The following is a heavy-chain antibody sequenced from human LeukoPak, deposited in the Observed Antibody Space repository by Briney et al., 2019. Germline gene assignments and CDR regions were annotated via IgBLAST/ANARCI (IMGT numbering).Heavy chain of an antibody. V-gene: IGHV1-69*05. CDR2: IIPIFGTA. Sequence: GSPVKVSCKASGRTFSSYAISWVRQAPGQGLEWMGGIIPIFGTANYAQKFQGRVTITTDESTSTAYMELSSLRSEDTAVYYCARARLLLMTPNWFDPWGQGTLVTVSS. CDR3: ARARLLLMTPNWFDP. CDR1: GRTFSSYA. D-gene: IGHD2-8*01. J-gene: IGHJ5*02.